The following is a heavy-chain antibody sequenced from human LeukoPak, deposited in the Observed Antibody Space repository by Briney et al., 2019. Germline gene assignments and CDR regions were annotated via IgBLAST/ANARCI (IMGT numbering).Heavy chain of an antibody. Sequence: SETLSLTCAVSGGSISSSNWWSWVRRPPGKGLGWIGEIYHSGSTNYNPSLKSRVTISVDKSKNQFSLKLSSVTAADTAVYYCASRYCSGGSCSRVVDYWGQGTLVTVSS. CDR1: GGSISSSNW. V-gene: IGHV4-4*02. D-gene: IGHD2-15*01. J-gene: IGHJ4*02. CDR3: ASRYCSGGSCSRVVDY. CDR2: IYHSGST.